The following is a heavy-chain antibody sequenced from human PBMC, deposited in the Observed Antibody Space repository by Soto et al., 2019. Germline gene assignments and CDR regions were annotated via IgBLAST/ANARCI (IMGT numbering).Heavy chain of an antibody. CDR1: GGSISSYY. D-gene: IGHD2-15*01. CDR3: ARNPCGGSGGSCYSGGYYYYYSGMDV. V-gene: IGHV4-59*01. CDR2: IYYSGST. Sequence: QVQLQESGPGLVKPSETLSLTCTVSGGSISSYYWSWIRQPPGKGLEWIGYIYYSGSTNYNPSLKSRVTISVDTSKNQFSLKLSFVTAADTAVYYCARNPCGGSGGSCYSGGYYYYYSGMDVWGQGTTVTVSS. J-gene: IGHJ6*02.